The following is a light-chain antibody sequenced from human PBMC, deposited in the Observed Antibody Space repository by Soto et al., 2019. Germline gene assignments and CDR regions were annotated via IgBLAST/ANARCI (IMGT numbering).Light chain of an antibody. CDR1: QSVSSN. V-gene: IGKV3-15*01. CDR3: QQYHNWPPFT. J-gene: IGKJ4*01. Sequence: EIVMTQSPATLSVSPGERATLSCRASQSVSSNLAWYQQKPGQAPRLLIYGASTRATGIPARFSGSGSGTDSTLTISSLQSEDFALYHCQQYHNWPPFTFGGGTKVEIK. CDR2: GAS.